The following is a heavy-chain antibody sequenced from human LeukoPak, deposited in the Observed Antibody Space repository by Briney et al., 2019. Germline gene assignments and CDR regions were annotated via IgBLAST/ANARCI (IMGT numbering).Heavy chain of an antibody. J-gene: IGHJ3*02. D-gene: IGHD3-22*01. CDR2: IYTSGIT. CDR1: GGSISSYY. Sequence: SETLSLTCTVSGGSISSYYWSWIRQPAGKGLEWIGRIYTSGITNYNPSLKSRVTMSVDTSKNQFSLKLSSVTAADTAVYYCARDPHDRGAFDIWGQGTMVTVSS. CDR3: ARDPHDRGAFDI. V-gene: IGHV4-4*07.